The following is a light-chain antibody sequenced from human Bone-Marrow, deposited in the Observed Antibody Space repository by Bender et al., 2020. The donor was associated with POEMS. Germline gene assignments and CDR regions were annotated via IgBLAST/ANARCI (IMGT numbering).Light chain of an antibody. CDR1: SSNIGNNA. Sequence: QSVLTQPPSVSGTPGQRVTISCSGSSSNIGNNAVNWYQQLPGKAPKLLIYYDHLLPSGVSARFSGSKSGTSASLTISGLQAEDEAEYFCASYISSSTPWVFGGGTKLTVL. V-gene: IGLV1-36*01. J-gene: IGLJ3*02. CDR2: YDH. CDR3: ASYISSSTPWV.